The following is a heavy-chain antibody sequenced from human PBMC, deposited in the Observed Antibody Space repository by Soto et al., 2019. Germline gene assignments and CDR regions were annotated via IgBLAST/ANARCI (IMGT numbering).Heavy chain of an antibody. CDR3: ATDPVSYEYESSGYYHLDH. Sequence: EVQLVESGGGLGQPGGFLRLSCAASGFSFRTYWMPWVRQVPGKGLVWVSRIDLDGSDIRYADSVKGRFTISRDNAKNTLYLQMNRQRVEDTANDYGATDPVSYEYESSGYYHLDHWGQGPLVTVSS. D-gene: IGHD3-22*01. CDR2: IDLDGSDI. V-gene: IGHV3-74*01. J-gene: IGHJ4*02. CDR1: GFSFRTYW.